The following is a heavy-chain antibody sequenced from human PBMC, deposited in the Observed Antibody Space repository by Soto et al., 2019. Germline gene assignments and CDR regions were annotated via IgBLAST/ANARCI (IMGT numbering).Heavy chain of an antibody. CDR2: IKADGREK. J-gene: IGHJ6*04. Sequence: EVQLVESGGGLVQPGGSLRLSCSASGFTFSSSWMSWVRQAPGKGLEWVANIKADGREKSYVDSVKGRFTISRDNAKNSLYLQMNSLRVEDTAVYYCARGVIWGKGTTVTVSS. CDR1: GFTFSSSW. V-gene: IGHV3-7*01. CDR3: ARGVI.